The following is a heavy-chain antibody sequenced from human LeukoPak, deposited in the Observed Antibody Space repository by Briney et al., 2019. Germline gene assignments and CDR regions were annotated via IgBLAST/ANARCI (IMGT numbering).Heavy chain of an antibody. CDR1: GGSISSYY. V-gene: IGHV4-59*01. CDR3: ARETHYYGSGSYIFDY. J-gene: IGHJ4*02. D-gene: IGHD3-10*01. CDR2: IYYSGST. Sequence: PSETLSLTCTVSGGSISSYYWSWIRQPPGKGLEWIGYIYYSGSTNYNPSLKSRVTISVDTSKNQFSLKLSSVTAADTAVYYCARETHYYGSGSYIFDYWGQGTLVTVSS.